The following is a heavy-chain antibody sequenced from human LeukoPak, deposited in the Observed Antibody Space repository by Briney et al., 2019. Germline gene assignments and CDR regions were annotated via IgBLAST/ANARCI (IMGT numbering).Heavy chain of an antibody. D-gene: IGHD1-26*01. CDR2: ISGNGAGT. CDR3: AKDANYFHSGSYFIPFDF. Sequence: GGSLRLSCAASGFTFSRNAMNWVRQAPGKGLEWVASISGNGAGTYYADSVKGRFNISRDNSKNTLYLQMNSLRTEDTAVYYCAKDANYFHSGSYFIPFDFWGQGTLVTVSS. J-gene: IGHJ4*02. V-gene: IGHV3-23*01. CDR1: GFTFSRNA.